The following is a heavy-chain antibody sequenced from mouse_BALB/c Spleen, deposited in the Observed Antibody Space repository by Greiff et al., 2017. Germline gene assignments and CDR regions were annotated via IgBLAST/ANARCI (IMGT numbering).Heavy chain of an antibody. D-gene: IGHD2-14*01. Sequence: EVQLQESGTVLARPGASVKMSCKASGYTFTSYWMHWVKQRPGQGLEWIGAIYPGNSDTSYNQKFKGKAKLTAVTSTSTAYMELSSLTNEDSAVYYCTREGVHYRYDKDAMDYWGQGTSVTVSS. V-gene: IGHV1-5*01. J-gene: IGHJ4*01. CDR2: IYPGNSDT. CDR1: GYTFTSYW. CDR3: TREGVHYRYDKDAMDY.